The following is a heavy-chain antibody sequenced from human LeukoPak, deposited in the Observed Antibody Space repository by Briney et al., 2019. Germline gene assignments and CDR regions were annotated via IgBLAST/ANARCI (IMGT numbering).Heavy chain of an antibody. CDR2: ISAYNGNT. V-gene: IGHV1-18*01. CDR3: ARRMTTVTTGWFDP. J-gene: IGHJ5*02. CDR1: GYTFTSYG. Sequence: GASVKVSCKASGYTFTSYGISWVRQAPGQGPEWMGWISAYNGNTNYAQKLQGRVTMTTDTSTSTAYMELRSLRSDDTAVYYCARRMTTVTTGWFDPWGQGTLVTVSS. D-gene: IGHD4-17*01.